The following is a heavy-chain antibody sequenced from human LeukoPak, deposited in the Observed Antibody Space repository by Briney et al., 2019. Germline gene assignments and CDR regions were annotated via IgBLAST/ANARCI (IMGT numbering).Heavy chain of an antibody. CDR1: GYTFTSYG. D-gene: IGHD1-26*01. CDR3: ARHRFVVGATDAFDI. V-gene: IGHV1-2*02. Sequence: RWASVKVSCKASGYTFTSYGISWVRQAPGQGLEWMGWINPNSGGTNYAQKFQGRVTMTRDTSISTAYMELSRLRSDDTAVYYCARHRFVVGATDAFDIWGQGKMVTVPS. CDR2: INPNSGGT. J-gene: IGHJ3*02.